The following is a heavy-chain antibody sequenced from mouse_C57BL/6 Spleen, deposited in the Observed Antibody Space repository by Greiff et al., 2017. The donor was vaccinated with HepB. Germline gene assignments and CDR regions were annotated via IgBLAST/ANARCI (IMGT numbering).Heavy chain of an antibody. D-gene: IGHD4-1*01. Sequence: EVQLQESGPGLVKPSQSLSLTCSVTGYSITSGYYWNWIRQFPGNKLEWMGYISYDGSNNYNPSLKNRISITRDTSKNQFFLKLNSVTTEDTATYYCARKLGPSMDYWGQGTSVTVSS. CDR1: GYSITSGYY. CDR2: ISYDGSN. V-gene: IGHV3-6*01. CDR3: ARKLGPSMDY. J-gene: IGHJ4*01.